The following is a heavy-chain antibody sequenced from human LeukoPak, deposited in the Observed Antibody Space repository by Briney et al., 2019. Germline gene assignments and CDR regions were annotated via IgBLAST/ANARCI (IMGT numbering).Heavy chain of an antibody. J-gene: IGHJ3*02. CDR3: AREDGYCSGGSCYDDAFDI. D-gene: IGHD2-15*01. V-gene: IGHV3-53*01. CDR1: GFTVSSNS. CDR2: IYSGGST. Sequence: GSLRLSCAASGFTVSSNSMSWVCQAPRKGLEWVSVIYSGGSTYYADSVKGRFTISRDNSKNTLYLQMNSLRAEDTAVYYCAREDGYCSGGSCYDDAFDIWGQGTMVTVSS.